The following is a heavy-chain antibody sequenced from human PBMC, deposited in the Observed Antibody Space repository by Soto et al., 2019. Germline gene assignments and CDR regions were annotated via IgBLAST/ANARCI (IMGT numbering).Heavy chain of an antibody. V-gene: IGHV4-30-4*01. CDR3: ARGIQEGFDP. J-gene: IGHJ5*02. CDR2: IYYNRIT. D-gene: IGHD5-18*01. CDR1: GDSITNGDYY. Sequence: QVSLQESGPGLVKPSQTLSLTCFVSGDSITNGDYYWSWIRQPPGKALEWIAYIYYNRITHYIPSLKSRVTISLNPSKNHFSLKMTSVTDADTAGDSCARGIQEGFDPWGQGPLVTVSS.